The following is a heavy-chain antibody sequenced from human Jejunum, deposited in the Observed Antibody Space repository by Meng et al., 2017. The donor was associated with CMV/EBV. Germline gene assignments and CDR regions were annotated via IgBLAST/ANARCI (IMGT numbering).Heavy chain of an antibody. CDR3: ARGAPYYGDYVTH. V-gene: IGHV4-61*01. Sequence: VSGGCVNSGSYYWSWIRQPPGKGLEWIGYIYNSGNTNYNPSLKSRVTISADPPKHQFSLKLSSVTAADSAVYYCARGAPYYGDYVTHWGQGALVTVSS. J-gene: IGHJ4*02. CDR1: GGCVNSGSYY. D-gene: IGHD4-17*01. CDR2: IYNSGNT.